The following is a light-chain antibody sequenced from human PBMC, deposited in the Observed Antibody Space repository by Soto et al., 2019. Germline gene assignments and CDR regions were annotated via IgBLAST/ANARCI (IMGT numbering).Light chain of an antibody. CDR3: QQADNLPRT. V-gene: IGKV3-20*01. CDR2: GAS. CDR1: RSVSSSY. Sequence: EIVLTQSPDTLSLSPGERATLSCRASRSVSSSYLAWYQQKPGQAPRLLISGASSRATGIPDRFSGSGSGTDFTLTISRLEPEDFAVYYCQQADNLPRTFGQGTRVDIK. J-gene: IGKJ1*01.